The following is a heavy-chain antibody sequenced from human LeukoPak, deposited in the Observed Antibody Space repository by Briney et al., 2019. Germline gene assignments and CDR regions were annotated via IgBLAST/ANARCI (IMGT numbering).Heavy chain of an antibody. CDR2: IKQDGSEK. V-gene: IGHV3-7*01. D-gene: IGHD3-3*01. CDR1: GFTFGSYW. CDR3: ARVAYDFWSGYRDY. Sequence: GGSLRLSCAASGFTFGSYWMSWVRQAPGKGLEWVANIKQDGSEKYYVDSVKGRFTISRDNAKNSLYLQMNSLRAEDTAVYYCARVAYDFWSGYRDYWGQGTLVTVSS. J-gene: IGHJ4*02.